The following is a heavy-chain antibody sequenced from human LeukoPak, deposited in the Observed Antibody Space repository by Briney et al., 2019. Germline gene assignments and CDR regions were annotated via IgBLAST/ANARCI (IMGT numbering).Heavy chain of an antibody. CDR1: GGSISSYY. D-gene: IGHD5-18*01. CDR2: IYYSGST. J-gene: IGHJ4*02. CDR3: ARGGYSYGYDY. V-gene: IGHV4-59*01. Sequence: SETLSLTCTVSGGSISSYYWSWIRQPPGKGLEWIGYIYYSGSTNYNPSLKSRVTISADTSKNQFSLKLSSVTAADTAVYYCARGGYSYGYDYWGQGTLVTVSS.